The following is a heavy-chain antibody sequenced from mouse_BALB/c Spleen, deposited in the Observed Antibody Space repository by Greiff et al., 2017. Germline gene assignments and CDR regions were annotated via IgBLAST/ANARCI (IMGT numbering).Heavy chain of an antibody. Sequence: VMLVESGPDLVAPSQSLSITCTVSGFSLTSYGVHWVRQPPGKGLEWLVVIWSDGSTTYNSALKSRLSISKDNSKSQVFLKMNSLQTDDTAMYYCARLGGYYDYAMDYWGQGTSVTVSS. CDR1: GFSLTSYG. CDR3: ARLGGYYDYAMDY. D-gene: IGHD2-3*01. J-gene: IGHJ4*01. V-gene: IGHV2-6-2*01. CDR2: IWSDGST.